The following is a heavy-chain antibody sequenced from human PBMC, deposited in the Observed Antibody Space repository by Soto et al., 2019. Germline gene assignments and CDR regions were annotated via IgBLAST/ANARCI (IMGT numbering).Heavy chain of an antibody. CDR1: GFTFDDYA. V-gene: IGHV3-9*01. J-gene: IGHJ4*02. CDR3: ARGDYFDRRFDY. D-gene: IGHD3-9*01. Sequence: SLRLSCAASGFTFDDYAMHWVRQAPGKGLEWVSGISWNSGSIGYADSVKGRLTISRDNAKNSLYLQMNSLRAEDTAVYYCARGDYFDRRFDYWGQGTLVTVPS. CDR2: ISWNSGSI.